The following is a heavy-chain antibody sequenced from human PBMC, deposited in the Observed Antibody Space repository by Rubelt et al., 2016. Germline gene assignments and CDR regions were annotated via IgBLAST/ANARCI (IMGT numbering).Heavy chain of an antibody. CDR2: ISYDGSNK. Sequence: VEARGSVVQPGRSLRLSCAASGFTFSSYAMHWVRQAPGKGLEWVAVISYDGSNKYYADSVKGRFTISRDNSKNTLYLQMNSLRAEDTAVYYCARGAEIAVAGHYYYGMDVWGQGTTVTVSS. V-gene: IGHV3-30*04. J-gene: IGHJ6*02. CDR3: ARGAEIAVAGHYYYGMDV. CDR1: GFTFSSYA. D-gene: IGHD6-19*01.